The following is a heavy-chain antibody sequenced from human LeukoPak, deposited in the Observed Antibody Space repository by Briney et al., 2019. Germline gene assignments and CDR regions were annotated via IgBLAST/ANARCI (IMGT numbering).Heavy chain of an antibody. J-gene: IGHJ4*02. V-gene: IGHV3-23*01. CDR3: AKDPRSFVGRPPDS. Sequence: GGSLRLSCAASGFTFSTYVMTWVRQAPGKGLEWVSSISGDGGNSYYSASVKGRFTISRDNSKNTVYLQMNSLRAEDTAVYYCAKDPRSFVGRPPDSWGQGTLVTVSS. D-gene: IGHD2-15*01. CDR2: ISGDGGNS. CDR1: GFTFSTYV.